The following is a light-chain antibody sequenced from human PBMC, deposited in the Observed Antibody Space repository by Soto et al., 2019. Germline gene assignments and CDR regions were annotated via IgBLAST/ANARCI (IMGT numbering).Light chain of an antibody. CDR1: SSDVGSYNL. Sequence: QSALTQPASVSGSPGQSITISCTGTSSDVGSYNLVSWYQQHPGKAPKLMIYVGSKRPSGVSNRFSGSKSGNTASLTISGLQAEDEADYYCCSYAGSSTSVVFGGGTKVTVL. V-gene: IGLV2-23*01. CDR2: VGS. J-gene: IGLJ2*01. CDR3: CSYAGSSTSVV.